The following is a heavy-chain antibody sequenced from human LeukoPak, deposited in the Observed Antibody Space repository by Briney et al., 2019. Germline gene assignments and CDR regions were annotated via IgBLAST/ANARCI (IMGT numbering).Heavy chain of an antibody. CDR3: ARVSRFYYDSSGDFDY. Sequence: ASVKVSCKASGYTFTDYYMHWVRQAPGQGLEWMGWITPNSGATKYAQKFRGRVSMTRDTSINTAYMELSRLRSDDTAIDYCARVSRFYYDSSGDFDYWGQGTLVTVSS. D-gene: IGHD3-22*01. V-gene: IGHV1-2*02. CDR1: GYTFTDYY. CDR2: ITPNSGAT. J-gene: IGHJ4*02.